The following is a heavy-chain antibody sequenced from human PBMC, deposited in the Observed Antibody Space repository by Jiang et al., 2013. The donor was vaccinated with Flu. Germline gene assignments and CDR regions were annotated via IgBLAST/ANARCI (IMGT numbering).Heavy chain of an antibody. CDR3: ARVYDSSGYGYPGPFDY. V-gene: IGHV4-39*07. CDR1: GGSISSSSYY. Sequence: GPGLVKPSETLSLTCTVSGGSISSSSYYWGWIRQPPGKGLEWIGSIYYSGSTYYNPSLKSRVTISVDTSKNQFSLKLSSVTAADTAVYYCARVYDSSGYGYPGPFDYWGQGTLVTVSS. CDR2: IYYSGST. J-gene: IGHJ4*02. D-gene: IGHD3-22*01.